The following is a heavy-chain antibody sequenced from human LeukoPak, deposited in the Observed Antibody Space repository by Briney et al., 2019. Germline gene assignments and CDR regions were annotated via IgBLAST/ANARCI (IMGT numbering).Heavy chain of an antibody. J-gene: IGHJ4*02. V-gene: IGHV3-48*03. Sequence: GGSLRLSCAASGFTFSSYEMNWVRQAPGKGLEWVSYISSSGSTIYYADSVKGRFTISRDNARNSLYLQMNSLRAEDTAVYYCARFGSWELPRDYWGQGTLVTVSS. CDR1: GFTFSSYE. D-gene: IGHD1-26*01. CDR2: ISSSGSTI. CDR3: ARFGSWELPRDY.